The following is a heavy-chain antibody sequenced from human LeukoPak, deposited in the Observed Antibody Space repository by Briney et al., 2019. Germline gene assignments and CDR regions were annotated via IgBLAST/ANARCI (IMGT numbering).Heavy chain of an antibody. D-gene: IGHD3-22*01. J-gene: IGHJ4*02. Sequence: ASVKVSCKASGYTFTGYYMHWVRQAPGQGVEWMGWINPNSGGTNYAQQLQGRVTITADESTSTAYMELSSLRSEDTAVYYCARDKGYDSSGYYFYHFHYWGQGTLVTVSS. CDR1: GYTFTGYY. CDR3: ARDKGYDSSGYYFYHFHY. CDR2: INPNSGGT. V-gene: IGHV1-2*02.